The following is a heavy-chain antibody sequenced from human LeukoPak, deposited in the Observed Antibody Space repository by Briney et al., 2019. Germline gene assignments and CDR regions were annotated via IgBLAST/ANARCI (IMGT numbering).Heavy chain of an antibody. D-gene: IGHD4-17*01. CDR3: AKDDHYGDYLGLFDY. J-gene: IGHJ4*02. CDR2: ISGSGGST. V-gene: IGHV3-23*01. CDR1: GFTFSSYA. Sequence: GGSLRLSCAASGFTFSSYAMSWVRQAPGKGLEWVSAISGSGGSTYYADSVKGRFTISRDNSKNTLYLQMNSLRAEDTAVYHCAKDDHYGDYLGLFDYWGQGTLVTVSS.